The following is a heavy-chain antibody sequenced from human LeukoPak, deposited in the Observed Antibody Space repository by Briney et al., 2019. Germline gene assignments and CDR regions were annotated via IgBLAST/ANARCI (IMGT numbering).Heavy chain of an antibody. CDR3: ARDRPGYSGYEGNLN. D-gene: IGHD5-12*01. CDR1: GFTFSSYS. Sequence: PGGSLRLSCAASGFTFSSYSMTWVRQAPGKGLEWVSSISSSSSYIYYADSMKGRFTISRDNAKNSLYLQMNSLRAEDTAVYYCARDRPGYSGYEGNLNWGQGILVTVSS. V-gene: IGHV3-21*01. J-gene: IGHJ4*02. CDR2: ISSSSSYI.